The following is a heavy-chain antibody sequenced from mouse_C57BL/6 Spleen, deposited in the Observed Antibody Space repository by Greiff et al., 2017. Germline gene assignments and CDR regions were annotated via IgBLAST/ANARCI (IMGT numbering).Heavy chain of an antibody. CDR1: GYTFTSYW. Sequence: VKLQQPGAELVKPGASVKLSCKASGYTFTSYWMHWVKQRPGRGLEWIGRIAPNSGGTKYNEKFKSKATLTVDKPSSTAYMQLSSLTSEDSEVYYCARGVLRSYWYFDVWGTGTTVTVSS. CDR3: ARGVLRSYWYFDV. V-gene: IGHV1-72*01. J-gene: IGHJ1*03. D-gene: IGHD1-1*01. CDR2: IAPNSGGT.